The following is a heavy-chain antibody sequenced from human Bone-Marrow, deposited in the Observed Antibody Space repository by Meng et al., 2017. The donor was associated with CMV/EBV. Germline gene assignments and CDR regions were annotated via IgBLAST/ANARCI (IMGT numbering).Heavy chain of an antibody. J-gene: IGHJ4*02. V-gene: IGHV3-23*03. CDR3: ARDVLRITIFGVIY. D-gene: IGHD3-3*01. Sequence: GESLKISCAVSGFTLNSYSLSWVRQAPGRGLEWVSVIYSSGASTYYAKSVKGRFTISRDDSKNTVYLQMNSLRAEDTAVYYCARDVLRITIFGVIYWGQGTLATFSS. CDR2: IYSSGAST. CDR1: GFTLNSYS.